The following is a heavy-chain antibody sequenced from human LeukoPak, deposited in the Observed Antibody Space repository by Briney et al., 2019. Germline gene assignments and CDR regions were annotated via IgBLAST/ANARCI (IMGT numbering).Heavy chain of an antibody. CDR3: AKGTVVTTHPLADY. Sequence: AGGSLRLSCAASGFTFSSDAMSWVRQAPGKGLEWVSGISGSAYSTYYADSVKGRFTISRDNSKNTVYPQMTSLRAEDTAVYYCAKGTVVTTHPLADYWGQGTLVTVSS. CDR2: ISGSAYST. CDR1: GFTFSSDA. D-gene: IGHD2-21*02. V-gene: IGHV3-23*01. J-gene: IGHJ4*02.